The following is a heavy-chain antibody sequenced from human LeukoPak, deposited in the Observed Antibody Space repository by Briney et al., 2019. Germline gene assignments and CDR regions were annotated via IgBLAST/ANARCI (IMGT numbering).Heavy chain of an antibody. CDR1: GGSISSYY. D-gene: IGHD2-2*02. CDR3: ARGGCRSTSCYRGGYSYGLVYYYYMDV. CDR2: IYTSGST. J-gene: IGHJ6*03. Sequence: SETLSLTCTVSGGSISSYYWSWIRQPPGEGLEWIERIYTSGSTNYNPSLKSRVTISVDTSKNQFSLKLSSVTAADTAVYYCARGGCRSTSCYRGGYSYGLVYYYYMDVWAKGPRSPSP. V-gene: IGHV4-4*08.